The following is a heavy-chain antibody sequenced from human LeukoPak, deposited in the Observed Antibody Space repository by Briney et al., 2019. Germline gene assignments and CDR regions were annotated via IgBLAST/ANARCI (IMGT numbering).Heavy chain of an antibody. CDR3: ARIYYGSGIVAFDI. CDR2: IYYSGST. J-gene: IGHJ3*02. CDR1: GGSISSYY. V-gene: IGHV4-59*12. Sequence: PSETLSLTCTVSGGSISSYYWSWIRQPPGKGLEWIGYIYYSGSTNYNPSLKSRVTISVDTSKNQFSLKLSSVTAADTAVYYCARIYYGSGIVAFDIWGQGTMVTVSS. D-gene: IGHD3-10*01.